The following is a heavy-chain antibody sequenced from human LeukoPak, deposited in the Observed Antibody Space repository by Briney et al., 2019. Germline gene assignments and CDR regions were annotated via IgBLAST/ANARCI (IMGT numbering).Heavy chain of an antibody. CDR3: GGGGDYDLWDYFDY. Sequence: ASVKVSCKASGYTFTSYGISWVRQAPGQGLEWMGWISAYNGNTNYAQKLQGRVTMTTDTSTSTAYMELRSLRSDDTAVYYCGGGGDYDLWDYFDYWGQGTLVTVSS. V-gene: IGHV1-18*01. J-gene: IGHJ4*02. D-gene: IGHD4-17*01. CDR1: GYTFTSYG. CDR2: ISAYNGNT.